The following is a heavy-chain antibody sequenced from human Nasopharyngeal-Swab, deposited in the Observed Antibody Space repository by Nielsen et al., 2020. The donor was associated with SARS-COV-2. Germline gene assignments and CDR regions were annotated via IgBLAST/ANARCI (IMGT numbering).Heavy chain of an antibody. D-gene: IGHD4-17*01. CDR1: GFNFYAFA. CDR2: IDWSGDGK. Sequence: GGSLRLSCGASGFNFYAFAMHWVRQAPGKGLEWVAGIDWSGDGKGYGDSVKGRFTISRDNSKNSIYLQMNSLRAEDTAVYYCAKGPLRTTVPDYFDYWGQGTLVTVSS. CDR3: AKGPLRTTVPDYFDY. V-gene: IGHV3-20*04. J-gene: IGHJ4*02.